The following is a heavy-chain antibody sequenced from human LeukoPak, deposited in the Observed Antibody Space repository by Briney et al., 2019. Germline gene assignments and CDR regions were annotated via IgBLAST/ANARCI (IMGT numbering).Heavy chain of an antibody. CDR1: GFTFSSYE. CDR3: ASNGGLTVVTPSEDYGGARY. J-gene: IGHJ4*02. Sequence: GGSLRLSCAASGFTFSSYEMNWVRQAPGEGLEWVSYISSSGSTIYYADSVKGRFTISRDNAKNSLYLQMNSPRAEDTAVYYCASNGGLTVVTPSEDYGGARYWRQGPLVTVSS. CDR2: ISSSGSTI. D-gene: IGHD4-23*01. V-gene: IGHV3-48*03.